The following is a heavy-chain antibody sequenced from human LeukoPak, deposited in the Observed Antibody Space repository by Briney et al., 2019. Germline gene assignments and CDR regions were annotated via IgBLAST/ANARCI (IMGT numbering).Heavy chain of an antibody. CDR3: ARGRVMVRGVIIPPLNY. V-gene: IGHV1-8*01. J-gene: IGHJ4*02. CDR2: MNPNSGNT. Sequence: ASVKVSCKASGYTFTSYDINWVRQATGQGLEWMGWMNPNSGNTGYAQKFQGRVTMTRNTSISTAYMELSSLGSEDTAVYYCARGRVMVRGVIIPPLNYWGQGTLVTVSS. CDR1: GYTFTSYD. D-gene: IGHD3-10*01.